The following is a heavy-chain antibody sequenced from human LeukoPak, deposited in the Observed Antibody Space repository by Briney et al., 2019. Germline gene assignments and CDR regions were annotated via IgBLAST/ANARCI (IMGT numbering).Heavy chain of an antibody. J-gene: IGHJ4*02. CDR1: GFTFRNYW. Sequence: GSLRLSCGASGFTFRNYWMNWVRQAPGKGLEWVSYISSSGSTVYYADSVKGRFTISRDNAKNSLYLQMNSLRAEDTAVYYCARTGYSSSFDYWGQGTLVTVSS. V-gene: IGHV3-48*04. D-gene: IGHD6-13*01. CDR2: ISSSGSTV. CDR3: ARTGYSSSFDY.